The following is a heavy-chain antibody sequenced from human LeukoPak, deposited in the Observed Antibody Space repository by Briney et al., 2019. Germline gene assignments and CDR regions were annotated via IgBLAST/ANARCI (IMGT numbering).Heavy chain of an antibody. CDR2: IIPIFGIA. D-gene: IGHD1-26*01. CDR3: ARDPYIVGATNFRTNLDNDAFDI. J-gene: IGHJ3*02. Sequence: SVKSSCKASVGTFRRYAISWVRQAPGQGLEWMGRIIPIFGIANYAQKFQGRVTITADKSTSTAYMELSSLRSEDTAVYYCARDPYIVGATNFRTNLDNDAFDIWGQGTMVTVSS. V-gene: IGHV1-69*04. CDR1: VGTFRRYA.